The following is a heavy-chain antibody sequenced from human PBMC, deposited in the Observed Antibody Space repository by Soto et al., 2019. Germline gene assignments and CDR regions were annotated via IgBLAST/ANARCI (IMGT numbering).Heavy chain of an antibody. D-gene: IGHD2-21*01. V-gene: IGHV3-30-3*01. J-gene: IGHJ3*02. CDR3: ARDQFLDAFDI. Sequence: QVQLVESGGGVVQPGRSLRLSCAASGFIFSSYSMHWVRQAPGKGLEWVAMISNDGSNKDYVDSVKGRFTISRDNYNNTLSLQMNSLRAEDTAVYYCARDQFLDAFDIWGQGTMVTVSS. CDR1: GFIFSSYS. CDR2: ISNDGSNK.